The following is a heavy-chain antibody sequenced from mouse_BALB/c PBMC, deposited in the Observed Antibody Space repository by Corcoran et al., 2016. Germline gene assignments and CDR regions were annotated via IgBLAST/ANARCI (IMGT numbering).Heavy chain of an antibody. V-gene: IGHV1S135*01. CDR3: ARSCRSYAMDY. Sequence: EIQLQQSGPELMKPGASVKISCKASGYSFTSYYMHWVKQSHGKSLEWIGYIDPFNGGTSYNQKFKGKATLTVDKSSSTAYMHLSSLTSEDSAVYYCARSCRSYAMDYWGQGTSVTVSS. CDR1: GYSFTSYY. D-gene: IGHD6-1*01. CDR2: IDPFNGGT. J-gene: IGHJ4*01.